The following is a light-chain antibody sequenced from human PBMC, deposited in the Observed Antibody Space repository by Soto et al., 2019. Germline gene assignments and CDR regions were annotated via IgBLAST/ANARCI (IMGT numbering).Light chain of an antibody. CDR1: SSNVGTYDL. CDR2: EGT. V-gene: IGLV2-23*01. J-gene: IGLJ2*01. CDR3: CSFAGGAALV. Sequence: QSVLTQPASVSASPGQSITISCTGTSSNVGTYDLVSCYQHHPDKAPKLIIYEGTKRPSGISSRFSGSKSGNTASLTISGLHAEDDADYYCCSFAGGAALVFGGGTKLTVL.